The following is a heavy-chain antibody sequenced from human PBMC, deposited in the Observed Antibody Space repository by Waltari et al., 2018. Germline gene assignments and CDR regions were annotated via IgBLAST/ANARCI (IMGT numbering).Heavy chain of an antibody. J-gene: IGHJ4*02. CDR3: ARDRGRRLYLDS. CDR1: G. D-gene: IGHD2-15*01. Sequence: GWGCGREPPGKGLEGIGKIRRSGRSNYNPSRERRVTLSIDTSNKQFSRRLPSATAADTAVYYCARDRGRRLYLDSWGQGTLVTVSP. CDR2: IRRSGRS. V-gene: IGHV4-4*02.